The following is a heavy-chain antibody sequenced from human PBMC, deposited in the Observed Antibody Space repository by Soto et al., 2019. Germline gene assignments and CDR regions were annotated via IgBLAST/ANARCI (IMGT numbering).Heavy chain of an antibody. CDR3: AVLHTDAFDI. J-gene: IGHJ3*02. CDR2: INHSGST. V-gene: IGHV4-34*01. D-gene: IGHD4-4*01. Sequence: QVQLQQWGAGLLKPSETLSLTCAVYGGSFSGYYWSWIRQPPGKGLEWIGEINHSGSTNYNPSLKSRVTISVDTSKNQFSLKLSSVTAAYTAVYYCAVLHTDAFDIWGQGTMVTVSS. CDR1: GGSFSGYY.